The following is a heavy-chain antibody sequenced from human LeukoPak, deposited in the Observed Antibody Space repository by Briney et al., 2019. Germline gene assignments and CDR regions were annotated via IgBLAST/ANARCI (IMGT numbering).Heavy chain of an antibody. J-gene: IGHJ6*03. CDR2: INHSGST. CDR1: GGSFSGYY. Sequence: SETLSLTCAVSGGSFSGYYWSWIRQPPGKGLEWIGEINHSGSTNYNPSLKSRVTISVDTSKDQFSLKLSSVTAADTAVYYCARLTREIRVYYYYMDVWGKGTTVTVSS. D-gene: IGHD1-26*01. CDR3: ARLTREIRVYYYYMDV. V-gene: IGHV4-34*01.